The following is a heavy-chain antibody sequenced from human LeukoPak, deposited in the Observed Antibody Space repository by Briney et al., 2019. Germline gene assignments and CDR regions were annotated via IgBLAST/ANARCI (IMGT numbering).Heavy chain of an antibody. D-gene: IGHD6-19*01. J-gene: IGHJ4*02. Sequence: TSETLSLTCTVSGGSISIYYWSWIRQPPGKGLEWIGYINYSGSTNYNPSLKSRVTISVDTSKNQFSLKLSSVTAADTAVYYCARGAVAAPSRYWGQGTLVTVSS. V-gene: IGHV4-59*12. CDR3: ARGAVAAPSRY. CDR2: INYSGST. CDR1: GGSISIYY.